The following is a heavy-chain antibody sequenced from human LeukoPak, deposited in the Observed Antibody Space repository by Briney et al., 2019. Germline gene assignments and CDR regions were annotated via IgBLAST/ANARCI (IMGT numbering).Heavy chain of an antibody. CDR2: INHSGST. CDR3: ARSTPHGYCNDY. D-gene: IGHD2-15*01. CDR1: GGSFSGYY. Sequence: SETLSLTCAVYGGSFSGYYRSWIRQPPGKGLEWIGEINHSGSTNYNPSLKSRVTISVDTSKNQFSLKLSSVTAADTAVYHCARSTPHGYCNDYWGQGTLVTVSS. J-gene: IGHJ4*02. V-gene: IGHV4-34*01.